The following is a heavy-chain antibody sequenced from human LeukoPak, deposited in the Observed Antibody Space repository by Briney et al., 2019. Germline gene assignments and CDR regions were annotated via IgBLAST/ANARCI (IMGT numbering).Heavy chain of an antibody. Sequence: GGSLRLSCAASGFTFSSYAMSWVRQAPGKGLEWVSAISASGGSTFYADSVKGRFTFSRDNSKNTLYLQMNSLGAEDTAVYYCAKVDLTGTNFRDPNAFDIWGQGTMVTVAS. D-gene: IGHD1-1*01. J-gene: IGHJ3*02. CDR3: AKVDLTGTNFRDPNAFDI. V-gene: IGHV3-23*01. CDR1: GFTFSSYA. CDR2: ISASGGST.